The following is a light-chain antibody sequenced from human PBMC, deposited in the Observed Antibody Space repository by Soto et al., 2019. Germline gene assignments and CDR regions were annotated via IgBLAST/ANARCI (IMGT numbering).Light chain of an antibody. Sequence: DIQMTQSPSSLSASVGDRVTITCRASQGIRSNLGWYQQKPGKAPKRLIYAASSLQSGVPSRFSGSGSGTEFTLTISSLQPEDFATYYCLQHNTYPFTFGPGTKVDIK. J-gene: IGKJ3*01. CDR3: LQHNTYPFT. V-gene: IGKV1-17*01. CDR1: QGIRSN. CDR2: AAS.